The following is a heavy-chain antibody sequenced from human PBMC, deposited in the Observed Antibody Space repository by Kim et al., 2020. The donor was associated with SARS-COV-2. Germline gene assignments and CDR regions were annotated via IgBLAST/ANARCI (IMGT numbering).Heavy chain of an antibody. J-gene: IGHJ4*02. CDR1: GYIFTSYA. CDR2: IDTNTWNP. Sequence: ASVKVSCKTSGYIFTSYALNWVRQAPGRGLEWMGWIDTNTWNPTYAQGFTGRFVFSLDTSVTTTYLEINSLKTEDTALYYCARDPPGGIAFDYWGQGTLVTVSS. D-gene: IGHD2-8*02. CDR3: ARDPPGGIAFDY. V-gene: IGHV7-4-1*02.